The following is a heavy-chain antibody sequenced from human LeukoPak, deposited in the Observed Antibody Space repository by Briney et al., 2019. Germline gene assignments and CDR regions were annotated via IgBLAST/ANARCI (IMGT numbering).Heavy chain of an antibody. CDR3: ARGAEGGTDMRNRYYYYYYMDV. V-gene: IGHV1-18*01. CDR2: IAAYSGNT. CDR1: GYTFSNYG. D-gene: IGHD1-1*01. Sequence: GASVKVSCKASGYTFSNYGLNWVRQVPGQGLEWMGRIAAYSGNTNYAAKFQGRVTMTTDTSTSTAYMELKTLTSGDTAIYYCARGAEGGTDMRNRYYYYYYMDVWGKGITVTVSS. J-gene: IGHJ6*03.